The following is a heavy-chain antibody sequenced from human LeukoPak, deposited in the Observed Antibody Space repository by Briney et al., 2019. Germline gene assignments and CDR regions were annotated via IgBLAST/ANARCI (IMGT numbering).Heavy chain of an antibody. Sequence: PRRCLRLSCAASAFTSTTYATHWVRHAPDEGLGWVAFIRYVGNNKYYAHSVKGQFTVSRDNSKNTLYLQINSLRAEDMSVYYCANNSPYYFDYWGQGTLVTVSS. CDR2: IRYVGNNK. CDR1: AFTSTTYA. D-gene: IGHD5-18*01. CDR3: ANNSPYYFDY. J-gene: IGHJ4*02. V-gene: IGHV3-30*02.